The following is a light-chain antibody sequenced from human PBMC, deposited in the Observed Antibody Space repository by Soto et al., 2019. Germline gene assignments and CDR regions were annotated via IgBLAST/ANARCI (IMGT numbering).Light chain of an antibody. V-gene: IGKV1-5*01. Sequence: DIQMTQSPSTLAASIGDRVNITCRASQTIHTWLAWYQQRPGKAPKLLIYDASTLESGVPSRFSGGGSGTEFSLTVSSLQPDDFATYYCQQYDTDWTFGLGTKVEIK. J-gene: IGKJ1*01. CDR3: QQYDTDWT. CDR1: QTIHTW. CDR2: DAS.